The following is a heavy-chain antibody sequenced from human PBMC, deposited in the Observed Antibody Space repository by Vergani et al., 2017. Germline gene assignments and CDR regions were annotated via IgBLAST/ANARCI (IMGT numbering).Heavy chain of an antibody. V-gene: IGHV3-53*01. CDR3: ASTSLRLYAFDI. Sequence: VQLVESGGGVVQPGGSLRLSCAASGFTVSSNYMSWVRQAPGKGLEWVSVIYSGGSTYYDDSVKGRFTISRDNSKNTLYLQMNSLRAEDTDVYYCASTSLRLYAFDIWGQGTMVTVSS. CDR2: IYSGGST. CDR1: GFTVSSNY. D-gene: IGHD3-3*01. J-gene: IGHJ3*02.